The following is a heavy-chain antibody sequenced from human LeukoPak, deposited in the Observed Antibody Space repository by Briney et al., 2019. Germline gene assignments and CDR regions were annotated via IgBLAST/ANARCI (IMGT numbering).Heavy chain of an antibody. D-gene: IGHD3-10*01. CDR2: ISYDGSNK. CDR1: GFTFSSYA. CDR3: ARSFYGSGSYRRAYYFDY. J-gene: IGHJ4*02. V-gene: IGHV3-30*04. Sequence: SGGSLRLSCAASGFTFSSYAMHWVRQAPGKGLEWVAVISYDGSNKYYADSVKGRFTISRDNSKNTLYLQMNSLRAEDTAVYYCARSFYGSGSYRRAYYFDYWGQGTLVTVSS.